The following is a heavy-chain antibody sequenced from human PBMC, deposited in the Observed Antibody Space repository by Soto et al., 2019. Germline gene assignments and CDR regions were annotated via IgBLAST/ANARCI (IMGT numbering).Heavy chain of an antibody. J-gene: IGHJ6*02. D-gene: IGHD3-3*01. CDR2: IYHSGST. V-gene: IGHV4-4*02. Sequence: SETLSLTCAVSGGSISSSNWWSWVRQPPGKGLEWIGEIYHSGSTNYNPSLKSRVTISVDKSKNQFSLKLSSVTAADTVVYYCARVRGVVSSDYYYYYGMDVWGQGTTVTVSS. CDR1: GGSISSSNW. CDR3: ARVRGVVSSDYYYYYGMDV.